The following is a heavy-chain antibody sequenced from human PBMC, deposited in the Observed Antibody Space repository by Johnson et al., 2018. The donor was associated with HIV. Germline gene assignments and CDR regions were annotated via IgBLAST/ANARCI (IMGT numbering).Heavy chain of an antibody. CDR3: ARDRGGSSYSWVAFDI. D-gene: IGHD5-18*01. Sequence: QVQLVESGGGVVQPGGSLRLSCAASGFTFSSYGMHWVRQAPGKGLEWVAFIRYDGSNKYYADSVKGRFTISRDNSKNTVYLQMNSLRAEDTAMYYCARDRGGSSYSWVAFDIWGQGTMVTVSS. CDR2: IRYDGSNK. J-gene: IGHJ3*02. CDR1: GFTFSSYG. V-gene: IGHV3-30*02.